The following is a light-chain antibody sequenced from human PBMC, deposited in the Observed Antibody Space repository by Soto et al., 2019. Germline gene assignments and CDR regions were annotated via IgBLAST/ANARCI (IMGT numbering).Light chain of an antibody. J-gene: IGKJ1*01. Sequence: DIQVTQSPSSLSASVGDRVTNTCRAIQCISCYLNWYQQKPGKAPKLLIYAASSLQSGVPSRFSGSGSGTDFSLTISSLQPEDFASYYCQESYSTPWACGQGTKVDIK. CDR3: QESYSTPWA. V-gene: IGKV1-39*01. CDR1: QCISCY. CDR2: AAS.